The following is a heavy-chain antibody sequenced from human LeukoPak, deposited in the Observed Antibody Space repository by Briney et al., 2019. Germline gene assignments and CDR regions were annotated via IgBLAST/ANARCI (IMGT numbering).Heavy chain of an antibody. CDR2: ISSSSSYT. CDR3: ARDGRGDTARSHFDY. J-gene: IGHJ4*02. CDR1: GFTFSDYY. V-gene: IGHV3-11*05. D-gene: IGHD5-18*01. Sequence: GGSLRLPCAASGFTFSDYYLSWIRQAPGKGLDWVSYISSSSSYTNYADSVKGRFTISRDNAKNSLYLQMNTLRAEDTAVYYCARDGRGDTARSHFDYWGQGTLVTVSS.